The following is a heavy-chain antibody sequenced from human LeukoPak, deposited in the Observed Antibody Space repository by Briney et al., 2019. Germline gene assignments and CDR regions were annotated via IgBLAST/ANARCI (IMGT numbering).Heavy chain of an antibody. Sequence: ASVKVSCKASGYTFTGYYMHWVRQAPGQGLEWMGWINPNSGGTNYAQKFQGRVTMTRDTSISTAYMKLSRLRSDDTAVYYCARDVWFGELNFDYWGQGTLVTVSS. V-gene: IGHV1-2*02. CDR3: ARDVWFGELNFDY. D-gene: IGHD3-10*01. J-gene: IGHJ4*02. CDR1: GYTFTGYY. CDR2: INPNSGGT.